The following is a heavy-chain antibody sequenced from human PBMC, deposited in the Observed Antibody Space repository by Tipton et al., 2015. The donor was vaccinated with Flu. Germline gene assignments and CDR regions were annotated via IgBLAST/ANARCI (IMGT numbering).Heavy chain of an antibody. J-gene: IGHJ4*02. CDR3: ARHPYRDSTADY. D-gene: IGHD2-21*02. CDR2: IYHSGTT. CDR1: GYSIRSAYY. V-gene: IGHV4-38-2*01. Sequence: TLSLTCSVSGYSIRSAYYWGWVRRPPGKGLEWIGTIYHSGTTYYNPSLKSRVTISVDTSKNQFSLKLTSVTAADTALYYCARHPYRDSTADYWGQGALVTVSS.